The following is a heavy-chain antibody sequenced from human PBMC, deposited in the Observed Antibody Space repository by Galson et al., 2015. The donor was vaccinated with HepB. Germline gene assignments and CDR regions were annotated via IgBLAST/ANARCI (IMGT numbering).Heavy chain of an antibody. CDR2: ISSSGSTI. CDR1: GFTFSSYE. Sequence: LRLSCAASGFTFSSYEMNWVRQAPGKGLEWVSYISSSGSTIYYADSVKGRFTISRDNAKNSLYLQMNSLRAEDTAVYYCAREGYSYGSRRFDYWGQGTLVTVSS. D-gene: IGHD5-18*01. CDR3: AREGYSYGSRRFDY. V-gene: IGHV3-48*03. J-gene: IGHJ4*02.